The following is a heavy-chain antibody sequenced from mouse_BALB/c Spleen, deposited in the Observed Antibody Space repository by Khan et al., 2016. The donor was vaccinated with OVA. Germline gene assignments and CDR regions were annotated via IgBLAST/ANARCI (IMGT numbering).Heavy chain of an antibody. D-gene: IGHD1-1*01. CDR1: GFSLTGYG. Sequence: QVQLKESGPGLVAPSQSLSITCTVSGFSLTGYGVNWVRQPPGKGLEWLGMIWGDGSTDYNSALKSRLSISKDNSKSQVFLKMNSLQTDDTARYYVARDRGYGRTYAMDYWGQGTSVTVSS. J-gene: IGHJ4*01. V-gene: IGHV2-6-7*01. CDR3: ARDRGYGRTYAMDY. CDR2: IWGDGST.